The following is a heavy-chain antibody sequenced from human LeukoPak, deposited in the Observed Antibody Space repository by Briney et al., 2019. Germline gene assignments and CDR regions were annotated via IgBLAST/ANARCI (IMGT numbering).Heavy chain of an antibody. V-gene: IGHV1-18*01. Sequence: ASAKVSCKASGYTFTSYGISWVRQAPGQGLEWMGWISAYNGNTNYAQKLQGRVTMTTDTSASTAYMELRSLRSDDTAVYYCARAHGYDSSGYSEAYFDYWGQGTLVTVSS. CDR3: ARAHGYDSSGYSEAYFDY. CDR1: GYTFTSYG. J-gene: IGHJ4*02. CDR2: ISAYNGNT. D-gene: IGHD3-22*01.